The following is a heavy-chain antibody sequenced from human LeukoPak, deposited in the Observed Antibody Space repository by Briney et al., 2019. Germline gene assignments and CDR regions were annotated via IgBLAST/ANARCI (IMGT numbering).Heavy chain of an antibody. CDR1: GFTFDDYA. V-gene: IGHV3-9*01. D-gene: IGHD6-6*01. Sequence: GGSLRLSCAASGFTFDDYAMHWVRQAPGKGLEWVSGISWNSGSIGYADSVKGRFTISRDNAKNSLYLQMNSLRAEDTAVYYCAREKLYSSSSDYWGQGTLVTVSS. CDR3: AREKLYSSSSDY. J-gene: IGHJ4*02. CDR2: ISWNSGSI.